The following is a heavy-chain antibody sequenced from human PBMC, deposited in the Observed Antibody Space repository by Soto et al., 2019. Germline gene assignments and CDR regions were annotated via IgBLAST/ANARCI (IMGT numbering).Heavy chain of an antibody. J-gene: IGHJ6*02. Sequence: PGGSLRLSCAASGFTFSSYAMHWVRQAPGKGLEWVAVISYDGSNKYYADSVKGRFTISRDNSKNTLYLQMNSLRAEDTAVYYCARPPAAGYYYGMDVWGQGTTVTVSS. D-gene: IGHD6-19*01. CDR3: ARPPAAGYYYGMDV. CDR2: ISYDGSNK. V-gene: IGHV3-30-3*01. CDR1: GFTFSSYA.